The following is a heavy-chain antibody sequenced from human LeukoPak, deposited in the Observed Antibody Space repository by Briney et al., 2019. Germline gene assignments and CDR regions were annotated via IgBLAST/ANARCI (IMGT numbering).Heavy chain of an antibody. CDR3: ARDSEYSGSYRSLDY. V-gene: IGHV4-61*02. J-gene: IGHJ4*02. Sequence: SETLSLTCTVSGGSISSGSCYWSWIRQPAGKGLEWIGRIYTSGSTNYNPSLKSRVTISVDTSKNQFSLKLSSVTAADTAVYYCARDSEYSGSYRSLDYWGQGTLVTVSS. D-gene: IGHD1-26*01. CDR1: GGSISSGSCY. CDR2: IYTSGST.